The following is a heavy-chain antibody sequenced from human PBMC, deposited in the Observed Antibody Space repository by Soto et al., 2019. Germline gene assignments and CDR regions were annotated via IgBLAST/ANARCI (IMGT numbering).Heavy chain of an antibody. V-gene: IGHV3-33*01. CDR3: ARENSGMDV. CDR1: GVPCISYA. CDR2: IWYDGSKK. Sequence: GGSLRLSCAASGVPCISYAMHWVRQALGKGLEWVAVIWYDGSKKFYADSVKGRFTISRDDSKNTHYLQMNSLRAEDTAVYYCARENSGMDVWGQGTTVTVSS. J-gene: IGHJ6*02.